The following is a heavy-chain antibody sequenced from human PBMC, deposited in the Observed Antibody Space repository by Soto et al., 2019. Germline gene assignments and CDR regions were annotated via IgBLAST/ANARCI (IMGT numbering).Heavy chain of an antibody. J-gene: IGHJ4*02. CDR2: IWYDGSEK. V-gene: IGHV3-33*01. D-gene: IGHD3-10*01. CDR1: R. Sequence: RRNMVHKAPGKGLEWVAIIWYDGSEKYYGDSVKGRFTISRDNSRDTLFLQLDSLRADDTAMYYCAGLGGSGGDSLDYWGQRTLVTVFS. CDR3: AGLGGSGGDSLDY.